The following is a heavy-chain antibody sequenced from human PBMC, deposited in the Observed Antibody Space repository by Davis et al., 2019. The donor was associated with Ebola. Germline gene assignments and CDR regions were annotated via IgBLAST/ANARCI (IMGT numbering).Heavy chain of an antibody. J-gene: IGHJ6*02. V-gene: IGHV6-1*01. CDR2: TYYRSKWYF. D-gene: IGHD2-15*01. CDR1: GDSVSNNRDA. CDR3: AREKDYYYHGLDV. Sequence: LRLSCAISGDSVSNNRDAWNWIRQSPSRGLEWLGRTYYRSKWYFDYAESVKSRIVINPDPSKNQFSLKLSSVTAADTAVYYCAREKDYYYHGLDVWGQGTTVTVSS.